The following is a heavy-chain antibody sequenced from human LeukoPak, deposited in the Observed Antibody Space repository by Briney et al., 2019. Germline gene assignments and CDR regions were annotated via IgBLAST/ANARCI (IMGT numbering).Heavy chain of an antibody. J-gene: IGHJ5*02. CDR2: IYYSGST. Sequence: SETLSLTCTVSGGSISSGDYYWSWIRQPPGKGLEWIGYIYYSGSTYYNPSLKSRVTISVDTSKNQFSLKLSSVTAADTAVYYCARRGRGDWFDPWGQGTLVTVSS. CDR1: GGSISSGDYY. V-gene: IGHV4-30-4*01. D-gene: IGHD3-10*01. CDR3: ARRGRGDWFDP.